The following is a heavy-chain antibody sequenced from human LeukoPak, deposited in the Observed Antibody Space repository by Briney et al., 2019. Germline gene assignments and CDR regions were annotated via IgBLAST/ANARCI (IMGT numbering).Heavy chain of an antibody. J-gene: IGHJ4*02. Sequence: ASVKVSCKASGYTFTSYDINWVRQATGQGLEWMGWMNPNSGNTGYAQKFQGRVTMTRNTSISTAYMELSSLRSEDTAVYYCARGPSSGWYSFLYYFDYWGQGTLVTVSS. CDR1: GYTFTSYD. V-gene: IGHV1-8*01. CDR2: MNPNSGNT. CDR3: ARGPSSGWYSFLYYFDY. D-gene: IGHD6-19*01.